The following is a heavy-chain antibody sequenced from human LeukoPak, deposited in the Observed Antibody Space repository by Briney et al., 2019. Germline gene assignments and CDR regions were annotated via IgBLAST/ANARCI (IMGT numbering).Heavy chain of an antibody. CDR1: GFTFSSYA. CDR3: ARDRVFLEWLLPFDY. D-gene: IGHD3-3*01. CDR2: ISYDGSNK. Sequence: GGSLRLSCAASGFTFSSYAMHWVRQAPGKGLEWVAVISYDGSNKYYAASVKGRFTISRDNSKNTLYLQMNSLRAEDTAVYYCARDRVFLEWLLPFDYWGQGTLVTVSS. V-gene: IGHV3-30-3*01. J-gene: IGHJ4*02.